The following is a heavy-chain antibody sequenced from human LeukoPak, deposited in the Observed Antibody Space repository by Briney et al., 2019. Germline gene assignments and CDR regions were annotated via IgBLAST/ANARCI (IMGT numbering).Heavy chain of an antibody. CDR2: VSDTGKT. V-gene: IGHV4-59*01. J-gene: IGHJ5*02. D-gene: IGHD2/OR15-2a*01. Sequence: SETLSLTCSVSGASLSSYYWDWLRQTPGKGLEWIGYVSDTGKTDSNPSLKSRASISLDTSRKQFSLRLTSVTAADSAVYYCATGYYVPFATWGPGILVTVSS. CDR1: GASLSSYY. CDR3: ATGYYVPFAT.